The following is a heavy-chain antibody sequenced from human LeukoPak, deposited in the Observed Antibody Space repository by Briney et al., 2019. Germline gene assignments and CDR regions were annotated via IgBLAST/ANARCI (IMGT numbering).Heavy chain of an antibody. J-gene: IGHJ3*02. Sequence: KESGPTLVKPTQTLTLTCTFSGFSLPTRGVGVAWIRQPPGKALEWLSLIYWDDDKRYSPSLKSRLTITKDTFKNQVVLTMTNMDPVDTATYYCAHRPITRAFDIWGQGTMVTVSS. D-gene: IGHD3-10*01. CDR2: IYWDDDK. V-gene: IGHV2-5*02. CDR3: AHRPITRAFDI. CDR1: GFSLPTRGVG.